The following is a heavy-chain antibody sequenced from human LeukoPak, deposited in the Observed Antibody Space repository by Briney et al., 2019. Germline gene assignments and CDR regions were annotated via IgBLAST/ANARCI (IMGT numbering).Heavy chain of an antibody. CDR2: IYWDDDK. Sequence: SGPTVVNPTQTLTLTCTFSGFSLSTSGVGVGWIRQPPGKALEWLALIYWDDDKRYSPSLESRLTITKDTSKNQVVLTMTNMDPVDTATYYCAHSDRIFLRRGFDYWGQGTLVTVSS. CDR3: AHSDRIFLRRGFDY. D-gene: IGHD3-3*01. CDR1: GFSLSTSGVG. V-gene: IGHV2-5*02. J-gene: IGHJ4*02.